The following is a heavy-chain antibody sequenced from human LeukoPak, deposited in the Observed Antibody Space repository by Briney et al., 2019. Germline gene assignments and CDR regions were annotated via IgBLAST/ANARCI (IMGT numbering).Heavy chain of an antibody. D-gene: IGHD4-11*01. Sequence: PSETLSLTCAVYGGSFSGYYWSWIRQPPGKGLEWIGEINHSGSTNYNPSLKSRVTISVDTSKNQFSLKLSSVTAADTAVYYCARSDYSNYYYYYYMDVWGKGTTVTVSS. CDR2: INHSGST. J-gene: IGHJ6*03. CDR3: ARSDYSNYYYYYYMDV. V-gene: IGHV4-34*01. CDR1: GGSFSGYY.